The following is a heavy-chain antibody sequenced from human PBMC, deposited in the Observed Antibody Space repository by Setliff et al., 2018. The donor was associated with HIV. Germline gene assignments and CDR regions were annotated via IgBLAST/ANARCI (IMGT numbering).Heavy chain of an antibody. CDR3: ARARSDWYNVRPYYFDL. V-gene: IGHV4-30-4*01. CDR1: GASFVGDNH. Sequence: SETLSLTCAVSGASFVGDNHWSWIRQTPERGLEWIAYFMYTDIHYVNYLNYRNPSLASRLSISVDKSKNQFSLTLSSVTAANTAVYYCARARSDWYNVRPYYFDLWGQGTPVTVS. CDR2: FMYTDIHYVNYLN. D-gene: IGHD6-19*01. J-gene: IGHJ4*02.